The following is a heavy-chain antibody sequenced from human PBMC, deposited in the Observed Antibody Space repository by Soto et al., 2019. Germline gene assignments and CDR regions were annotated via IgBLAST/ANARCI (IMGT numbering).Heavy chain of an antibody. D-gene: IGHD4-4*01. V-gene: IGHV1-24*01. CDR1: GYTLTELS. CDR3: ATRTNTVTTNYYYGMDV. J-gene: IGHJ6*02. CDR2: FDPEDGET. Sequence: ASVKVSCKVSGYTLTELSMHWVRQAPGKGLEWMGGFDPEDGETIYAQKFQGRVTMTEDTSTDTAYMELSSLRSEDTVVYYCATRTNTVTTNYYYGMDVWGQGTTVTVSS.